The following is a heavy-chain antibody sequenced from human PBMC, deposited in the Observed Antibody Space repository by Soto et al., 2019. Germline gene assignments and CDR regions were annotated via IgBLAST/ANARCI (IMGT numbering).Heavy chain of an antibody. Sequence: GASVKVSCKASGGTFSSYAISWVRQAPGQGLEWMGGIIPIFGTANYAQKFQGRVTITADESTSTAYMELSSLRSEDTAVYYCAGGYCSSTSCYTAGYEAGYYYGMDVWGQGTTVTVSS. CDR3: AGGYCSSTSCYTAGYEAGYYYGMDV. J-gene: IGHJ6*02. CDR1: GGTFSSYA. CDR2: IIPIFGTA. V-gene: IGHV1-69*13. D-gene: IGHD2-2*02.